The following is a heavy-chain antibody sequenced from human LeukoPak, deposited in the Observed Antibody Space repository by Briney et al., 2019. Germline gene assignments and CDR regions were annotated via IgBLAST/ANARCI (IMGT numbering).Heavy chain of an antibody. CDR1: GYTFTSYA. V-gene: IGHV1-18*01. D-gene: IGHD6-19*01. J-gene: IGHJ4*02. Sequence: ASVKVSCKASGYTFTSYAMNWVRQAPGQGLEWMGWISAYNGNTNYAQKLQGRVTMTTDTSTSTAYMELRSLRSDDTAVYYCARDSVAGTRGYFDYWGQGTLVTVSS. CDR2: ISAYNGNT. CDR3: ARDSVAGTRGYFDY.